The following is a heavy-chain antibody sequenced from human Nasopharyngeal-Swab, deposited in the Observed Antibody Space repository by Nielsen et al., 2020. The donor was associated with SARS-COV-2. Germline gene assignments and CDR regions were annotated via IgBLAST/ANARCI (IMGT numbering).Heavy chain of an antibody. CDR2: ISYDGSNK. J-gene: IGHJ6*02. V-gene: IGHV3-30*03. D-gene: IGHD3-3*01. Sequence: GESLKISCAASGFTFSSYGMHWVRQAPGKGLEWVAVISYDGSNKYYADSVKGRFTISRDNSKNTLYLQMNSLRAEDTAVYYCARDDDFWSGYSNGMDVWGQGTTVTVSS. CDR3: ARDDDFWSGYSNGMDV. CDR1: GFTFSSYG.